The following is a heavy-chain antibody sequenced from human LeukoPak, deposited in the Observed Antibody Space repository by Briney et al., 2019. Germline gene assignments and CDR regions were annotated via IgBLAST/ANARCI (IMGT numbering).Heavy chain of an antibody. D-gene: IGHD3-22*01. CDR2: IHHSGNH. CDR3: GIYYYNSSGYHDY. CDR1: GGPISSSSYY. Sequence: SETLSLTCTVSGGPISSSSYYWGWIRQPAGKGLEWIGYIHHSGNHFYNPSLKSRVTISGDRSKNQFSLNLNSVTAADTAVYYCGIYYYNSSGYHDYWGQGALVTVSS. V-gene: IGHV4-39*07. J-gene: IGHJ4*02.